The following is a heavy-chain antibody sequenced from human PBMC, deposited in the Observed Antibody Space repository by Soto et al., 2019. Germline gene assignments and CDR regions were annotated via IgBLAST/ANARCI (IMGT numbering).Heavy chain of an antibody. CDR1: GGSIYTGGFY. CDR3: ATSLVTSRTRVDY. CDR2: IYYTGST. V-gene: IGHV4-31*03. D-gene: IGHD1-26*01. Sequence: SETLSLTCTVSGGSIYTGGFYWSWIRQLPGKGLEWLGYIYYTGSTQYTPSLKSRLTISTDTSDNQFSLRLTSVTAADTAVYYCATSLVTSRTRVDYWGQGTLVTV. J-gene: IGHJ4*02.